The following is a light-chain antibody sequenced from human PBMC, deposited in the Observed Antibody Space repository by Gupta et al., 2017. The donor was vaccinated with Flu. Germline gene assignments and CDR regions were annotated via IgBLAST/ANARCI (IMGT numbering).Light chain of an antibody. CDR1: SSNIGKNY. CDR3: GTWDSSLSAVV. V-gene: IGLV1-51*02. CDR2: ENN. J-gene: IGLJ2*01. Sequence: KATISCAGSSSNIGKNYVYWYHHLPRTAPKLLIFENNKQFSGVPDRFSGSKSGTAATLGIXGXQTGDEXDYYCGTWDSSLSAVVFGGGTKLTVL.